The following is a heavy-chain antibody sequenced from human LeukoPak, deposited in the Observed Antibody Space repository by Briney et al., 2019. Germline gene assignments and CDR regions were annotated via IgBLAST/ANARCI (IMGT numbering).Heavy chain of an antibody. CDR1: GFTFSSYS. CDR3: ARVYGSGSPSTHYYYYYMDV. Sequence: GGSLRLSCAASGFTFSSYSMNWVRQAPGKGLEWVSSISSSSSYIYYAGSVKGRFTISRDNAKNSLYLQMNSLRAEDTAVYYCARVYGSGSPSTHYYYYYMDVWGKGTTVTVSS. J-gene: IGHJ6*03. V-gene: IGHV3-21*01. D-gene: IGHD3-10*01. CDR2: ISSSSSYI.